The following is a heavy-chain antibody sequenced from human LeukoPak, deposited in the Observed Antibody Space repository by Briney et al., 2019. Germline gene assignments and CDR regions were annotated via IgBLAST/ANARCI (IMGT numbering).Heavy chain of an antibody. CDR2: IWYDGSNK. D-gene: IGHD6-19*01. CDR3: AKDNRRHYTSGPNPDSLH. J-gene: IGHJ4*02. CDR1: GFTFSTYG. Sequence: PGGSLRLSCAASGFTFSTYGMHWVRQAPGKGLEWVALIWYDGSNKHYADSVKGRFTISRDNSKNTLYLQMNSLRVEDTAFYYCAKDNRRHYTSGPNPDSLHWGQGALVTVSS. V-gene: IGHV3-33*06.